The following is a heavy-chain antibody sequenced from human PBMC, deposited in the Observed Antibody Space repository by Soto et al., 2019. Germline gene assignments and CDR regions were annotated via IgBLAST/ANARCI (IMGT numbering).Heavy chain of an antibody. J-gene: IGHJ5*02. CDR3: AHRRPWSSYWNSGWFDP. Sequence: QITLKESGPTLVKPTQTLTLTCTFSGFSLSTSGVGVGWIRQPPGKALEWLAVIYWDDDKSYSPSLNSRLTITQXXSXDXXVLTSTNMDPVDTATYFCAHRRPWSSYWNSGWFDPWGQGTLVTVSS. CDR2: IYWDDDK. CDR1: GFSLSTSGVG. D-gene: IGHD1-1*01. V-gene: IGHV2-5*02.